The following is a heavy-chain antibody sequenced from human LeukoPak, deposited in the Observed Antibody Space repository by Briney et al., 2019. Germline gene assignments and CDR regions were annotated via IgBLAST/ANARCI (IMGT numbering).Heavy chain of an antibody. CDR2: IWYDGSNK. Sequence: EGSLRLSCAASGFTFSSYGMHWVRQAPGKGLEWVAVIWYDGSNKYYADSVKGRFTISRDNSKNTLYLQMNSLRAEDTAVYYCARDGIYYDSSTYYYAYWGQGTLVTVSS. CDR1: GFTFSSYG. CDR3: ARDGIYYDSSTYYYAY. J-gene: IGHJ4*02. D-gene: IGHD3-22*01. V-gene: IGHV3-33*01.